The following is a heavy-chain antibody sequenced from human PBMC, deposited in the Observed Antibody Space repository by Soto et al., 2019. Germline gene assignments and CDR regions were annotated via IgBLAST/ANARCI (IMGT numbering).Heavy chain of an antibody. Sequence: PSETLSLTCAVSGGSISSSNWWCWVRQPPGKGLEWIGEIYHSGSTNYNPSLKSRVTISVDKSKNQFSLKLSSVTAADTAVYYCARDRGSGWYGGFDYWGQGTLVTVSS. CDR3: ARDRGSGWYGGFDY. V-gene: IGHV4-4*02. D-gene: IGHD6-19*01. CDR1: GGSISSSNW. CDR2: IYHSGST. J-gene: IGHJ4*02.